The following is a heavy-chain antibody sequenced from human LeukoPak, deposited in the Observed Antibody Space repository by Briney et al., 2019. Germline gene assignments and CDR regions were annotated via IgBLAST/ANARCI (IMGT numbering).Heavy chain of an antibody. CDR3: VKDSSSGSYFDY. V-gene: IGHV3-23*01. CDR1: GFTFSSNA. CDR2: ISNSGYST. J-gene: IGHJ4*02. D-gene: IGHD3-10*01. Sequence: GGSLRLSCAASGFTFSSNAMSWVRQAPGKGLEWVSVISNSGYSTYYADSVKGRFTISRDNSRNTLHLQMSSLRVEDTAVYYCVKDSSSGSYFDYWGQGTLVTVSS.